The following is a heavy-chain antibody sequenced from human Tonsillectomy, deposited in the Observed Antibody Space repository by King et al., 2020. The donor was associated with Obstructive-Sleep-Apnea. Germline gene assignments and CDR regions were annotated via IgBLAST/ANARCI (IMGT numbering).Heavy chain of an antibody. CDR2: INPSGGST. Sequence: VQLVQSGAEVKKPGASVKVACKASGYTLTSYYMHWVRQAPGQGLEWMGIINPSGGSTSYAQKFQGRLTMTRDTSTSTVYMELSSLRSEDTAVYYCARVGGNLFDYWGQGTLVTVSS. V-gene: IGHV1-46*01. D-gene: IGHD4-23*01. CDR3: ARVGGNLFDY. CDR1: GYTLTSYY. J-gene: IGHJ4*02.